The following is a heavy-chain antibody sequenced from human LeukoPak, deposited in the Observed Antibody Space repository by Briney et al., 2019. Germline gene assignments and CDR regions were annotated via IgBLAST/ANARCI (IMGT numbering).Heavy chain of an antibody. J-gene: IGHJ3*02. V-gene: IGHV3-53*01. CDR3: ARDDDLWGDRAFDI. CDR1: GFTVSSNY. CDR2: IYSGGST. D-gene: IGHD3-3*01. Sequence: GGSLRLSCAASGFTVSSNYMRWVRQAPGKGLEWVSVIYSGGSTYYADSVKGRFTISRDNSKNTLYLQMNSLRAEDTDVYYCARDDDLWGDRAFDIWGQGTMVTVSS.